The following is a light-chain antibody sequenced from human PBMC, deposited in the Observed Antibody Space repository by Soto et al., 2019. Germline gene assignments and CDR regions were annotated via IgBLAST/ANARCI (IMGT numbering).Light chain of an antibody. Sequence: QSVLTQPASVSGSPGQSITISCTGTSSDVGGYDYVSWHQQHPGKAPRVMIYDVSNRPSGVSNRFSGSKSGNTASLTISGLQAEDEADYYCFSYTISDTFVFGTGTKLTVL. CDR3: FSYTISDTFV. CDR2: DVS. V-gene: IGLV2-14*01. CDR1: SSDVGGYDY. J-gene: IGLJ1*01.